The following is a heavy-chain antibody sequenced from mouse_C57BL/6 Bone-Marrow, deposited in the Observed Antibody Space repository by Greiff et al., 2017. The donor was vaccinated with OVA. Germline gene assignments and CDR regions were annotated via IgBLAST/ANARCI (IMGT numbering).Heavy chain of an antibody. CDR2: INYDGSST. Sequence: EVQLVESEGGLVQPGSSMKLSCTASGFTFSDYYMAWVRQVPEKGLEWVANINYDGSSTYYLDSLKSRFILSRDTAKNILYLQMSSRKSENTATYYGARDCVYDYDDDGYFDGWGTGTTVIVSS. J-gene: IGHJ1*03. V-gene: IGHV5-16*01. D-gene: IGHD2-4*01. CDR1: GFTFSDYY. CDR3: ARDCVYDYDDDGYFDG.